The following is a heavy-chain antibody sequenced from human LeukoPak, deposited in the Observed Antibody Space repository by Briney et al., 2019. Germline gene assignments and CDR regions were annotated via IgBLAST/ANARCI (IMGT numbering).Heavy chain of an antibody. D-gene: IGHD2-2*01. Sequence: SETLSLTCTVSGGSISSYYWSWIRQPPGKGLEWIGYIYYSGSTNYNPSLKSRVTISVDTSKNQFSLKVSSVTAADTAVYYCARDYCSSTSCSYNWFDPWGQGTLVTVSS. CDR3: ARDYCSSTSCSYNWFDP. CDR1: GGSISSYY. J-gene: IGHJ5*02. V-gene: IGHV4-59*01. CDR2: IYYSGST.